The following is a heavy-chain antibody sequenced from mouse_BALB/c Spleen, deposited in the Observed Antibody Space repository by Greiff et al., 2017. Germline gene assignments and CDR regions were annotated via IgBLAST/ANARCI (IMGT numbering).Heavy chain of an antibody. V-gene: IGHV1-54*03. CDR2: INPGSGGT. CDR3: ARRQYLKGFDY. CDR1: GYAFTNYL. J-gene: IGHJ2*01. D-gene: IGHD5-1*01. Sequence: QVQLKESGAELVRPGTSVKVSCKASGYAFTNYLIEWVKQRPGQGLEWIGVINPGSGGTNYNEKFKGKATLTADKSSSTAYMQLSSLTSDDSAVYFCARRQYLKGFDYWGQGTTLTVSS.